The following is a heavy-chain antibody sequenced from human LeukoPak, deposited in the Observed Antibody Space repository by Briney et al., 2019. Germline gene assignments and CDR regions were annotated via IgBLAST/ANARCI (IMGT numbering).Heavy chain of an antibody. Sequence: GGSLRLSCAASGFAFSNYGMTWVRQVPGKGLEWVAAVSDSGGGTFYAGSAKDRFTISRDNSKNTMFLQMNSLRSEDTAVYYCGRVAIGWGAFETWGQGTQVTVSS. V-gene: IGHV3-23*01. CDR2: VSDSGGGT. CDR3: GRVAIGWGAFET. CDR1: GFAFSNYG. D-gene: IGHD2-21*01. J-gene: IGHJ5*02.